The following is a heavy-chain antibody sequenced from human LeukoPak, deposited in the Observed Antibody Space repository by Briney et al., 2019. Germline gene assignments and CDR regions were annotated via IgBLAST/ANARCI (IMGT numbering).Heavy chain of an antibody. Sequence: ASVKVSCKASGYTFTSYGISWVRQAPGQGLEWMGWINPNSGGTNYAQKFQGRVTMTRDTSISTAYMELSRLRSDDTAVYYCARVLGIAVADPEFDYWGQGTLVTVSS. V-gene: IGHV1-2*02. CDR1: GYTFTSYG. J-gene: IGHJ4*02. CDR2: INPNSGGT. D-gene: IGHD6-19*01. CDR3: ARVLGIAVADPEFDY.